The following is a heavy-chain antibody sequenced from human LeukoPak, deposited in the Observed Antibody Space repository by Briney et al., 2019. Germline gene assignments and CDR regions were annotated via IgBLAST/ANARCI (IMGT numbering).Heavy chain of an antibody. V-gene: IGHV3-23*01. J-gene: IGHJ4*02. CDR3: VKGHWADD. CDR1: GFTFSTFV. Sequence: GGSLRLSCAASGFTFSTFVMSWVRQAPGKGLEWVSTIYDGGVYTYYADCVKGRFTISRGDSEDTLYLQMSSLRVEDTAKYYCVKGHWADDWGQGPLVTVSS. CDR2: IYDGGVYT. D-gene: IGHD7-27*01.